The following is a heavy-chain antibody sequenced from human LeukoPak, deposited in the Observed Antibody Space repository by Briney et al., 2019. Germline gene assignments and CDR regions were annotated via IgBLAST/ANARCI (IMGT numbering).Heavy chain of an antibody. CDR3: TRGPLGATKY. Sequence: GGSLRLSCSGSGFTFCDYAVSWVRQAPGKGLEWVGFIRSKAYDGTTEYAASVKGRFTISRDDSKSIAYLQMNSLKTEDTAVYYCTRGPLGATKYWGQGTLVTVSS. V-gene: IGHV3-49*04. CDR2: IRSKAYDGTT. CDR1: GFTFCDYA. D-gene: IGHD1-26*01. J-gene: IGHJ4*02.